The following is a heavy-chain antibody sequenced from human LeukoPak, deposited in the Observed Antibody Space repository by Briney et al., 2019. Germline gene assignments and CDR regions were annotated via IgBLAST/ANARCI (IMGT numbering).Heavy chain of an antibody. CDR1: GFTFSSYS. CDR2: IKQDGSEK. V-gene: IGHV3-7*01. CDR3: AKGGKYDILTGYPRSRLLGDY. Sequence: GGSLRLSCAASGFTFSSYSMNWVRQAPGKGLEWVANIKQDGSEKYYVDSVKGRFTISRDNSKNTLYLQMNSLRPEDTAVYYCAKGGKYDILTGYPRSRLLGDYWGQGTLVTVSS. D-gene: IGHD3-9*01. J-gene: IGHJ4*02.